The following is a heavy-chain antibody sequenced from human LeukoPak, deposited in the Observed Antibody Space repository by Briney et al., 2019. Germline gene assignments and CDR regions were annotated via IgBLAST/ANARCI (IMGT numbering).Heavy chain of an antibody. CDR3: ANGIGYSSSSDLDY. CDR1: AFTFSSYA. V-gene: IGHV3-23*01. Sequence: GGSLRLSCAASAFTFSSYAMSWVRQAPGKGLEWVSAISGSGGSTYYADSVKGRFTISRDNSKNTLYLQMNSLRAEDTAVYYCANGIGYSSSSDLDYWGQGTLVTVSS. D-gene: IGHD6-6*01. CDR2: ISGSGGST. J-gene: IGHJ4*02.